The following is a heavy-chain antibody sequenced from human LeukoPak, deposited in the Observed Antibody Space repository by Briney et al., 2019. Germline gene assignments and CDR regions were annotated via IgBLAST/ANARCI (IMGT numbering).Heavy chain of an antibody. V-gene: IGHV4-34*01. Sequence: SETLSLTCAIYGGPFSGYYWSWIRQPPGKGLEWIGEINHSGSTNYNPSLKSRVTISVDTSKNQFSLKLSSVTAADTAVYYCARARKFDPWGQGTLVTVSS. CDR2: INHSGST. J-gene: IGHJ5*02. CDR1: GGPFSGYY. CDR3: ARARKFDP.